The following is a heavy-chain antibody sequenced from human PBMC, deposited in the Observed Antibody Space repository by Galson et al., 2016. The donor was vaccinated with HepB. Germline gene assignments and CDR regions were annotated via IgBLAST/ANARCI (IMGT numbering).Heavy chain of an antibody. J-gene: IGHJ4*02. CDR3: AKVLVGSARPGTFDY. CDR1: GLTFSSYA. D-gene: IGHD6-6*01. Sequence: SLRLSCAASGLTFSSYAMSWVRQAPGKGLEWVSGVSGSGGGTYYGGSVKGRFNISRDNSKNTRYLEMSSLRVEDTAVYYCAKVLVGSARPGTFDYWGQGTLVTVSS. V-gene: IGHV3-23*01. CDR2: VSGSGGGT.